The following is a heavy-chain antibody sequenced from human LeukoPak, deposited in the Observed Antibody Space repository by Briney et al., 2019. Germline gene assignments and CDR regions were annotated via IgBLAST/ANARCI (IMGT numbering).Heavy chain of an antibody. D-gene: IGHD4-23*01. V-gene: IGHV3-74*01. CDR1: GFTFSSSW. J-gene: IGHJ5*02. CDR3: ARDYDYGGNWFDP. CDR2: INSYRSST. Sequence: GGSLRLSCAASGFTFSSSWMHWVRQAPGKGLVWVSRINSYRSSTSYADSVKGRFTISRDNAKNTLYLQMNSLRAEDTAVYYCARDYDYGGNWFDPWGQGTLVTVSS.